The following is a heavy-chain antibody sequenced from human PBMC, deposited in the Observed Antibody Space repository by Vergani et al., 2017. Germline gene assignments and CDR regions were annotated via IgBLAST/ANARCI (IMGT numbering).Heavy chain of an antibody. CDR1: GGSIRSDPYQ. D-gene: IGHD3-16*01. J-gene: IGHJ6*02. V-gene: IGHV4-61*02. CDR3: ARNDPSYGMDV. CDR2: FYGSGST. Sequence: QVQLQESGPGLVKPSQTLSLTCTVSGGSIRSDPYQWTWIRQPAGKGLEWIGRFYGSGSTDYNPSLRSRVTISLDTSKSQFSLKLTSVNAADTAVYYCARNDPSYGMDVWGQGTTVIVSS.